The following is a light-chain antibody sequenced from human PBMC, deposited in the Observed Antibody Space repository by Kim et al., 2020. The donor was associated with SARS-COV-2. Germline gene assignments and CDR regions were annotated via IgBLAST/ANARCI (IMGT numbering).Light chain of an antibody. CDR3: ATWDSSLSVGV. V-gene: IGLV1-51*01. Sequence: QSVLTQPPSVSAAPGHKVTISCSGSRSNIGNNPVSWYQQFTGTAPRLITYDNDKRPSGITDRFSSSKSGTSATLGITGLRTGDEADYYCATWDSSLSVGVFGGGTKVTVL. CDR2: DND. CDR1: RSNIGNNP. J-gene: IGLJ3*02.